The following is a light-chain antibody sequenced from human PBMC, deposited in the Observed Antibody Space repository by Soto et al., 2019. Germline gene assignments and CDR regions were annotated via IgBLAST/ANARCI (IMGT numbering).Light chain of an antibody. CDR2: EVS. CDR1: SSDIGAYIY. CDR3: SSYAGSNNFV. Sequence: QSVLTQPPSASGSPGQSVTISCTGTSSDIGAYIYVSWYQQHPGKAPKLMISEVSRRPSGVPERFSGSKSGNTASLTVSGLQADVEAHYYCSSYAGSNNFVFGTGTKVTVL. J-gene: IGLJ1*01. V-gene: IGLV2-8*01.